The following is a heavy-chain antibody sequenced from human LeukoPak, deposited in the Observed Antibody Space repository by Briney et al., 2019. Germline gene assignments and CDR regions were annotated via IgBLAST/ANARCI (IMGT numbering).Heavy chain of an antibody. Sequence: GASVTVSCRASGYTFTNYGISWLRQAPGQGLEGMGWISAYSGYKADTNYAQKLQDRVTMTTDTSTSTAYMELRSLRSDDTAVYYCARGVALRGSGSPFDYWGQGTLVTVSS. V-gene: IGHV1-18*04. CDR1: GYTFTNYG. CDR2: ISAYSGYKADT. D-gene: IGHD3-10*01. J-gene: IGHJ4*02. CDR3: ARGVALRGSGSPFDY.